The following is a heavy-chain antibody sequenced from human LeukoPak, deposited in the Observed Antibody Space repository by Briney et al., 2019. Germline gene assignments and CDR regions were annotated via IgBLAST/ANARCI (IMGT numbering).Heavy chain of an antibody. J-gene: IGHJ4*02. CDR1: GFTFSDYY. CDR2: ISSTGSTI. V-gene: IGHV3-11*04. D-gene: IGHD2-2*01. Sequence: GGSLRLSCAASGFTFSDYYMSWIRQAPGKGLEWVSYISSTGSTIYYADSVKGRFTISRDNSKNTLYLQMNSLRAEDTAVYYCAKEDLGYCSSTSCYWGQGILVTVSS. CDR3: AKEDLGYCSSTSCY.